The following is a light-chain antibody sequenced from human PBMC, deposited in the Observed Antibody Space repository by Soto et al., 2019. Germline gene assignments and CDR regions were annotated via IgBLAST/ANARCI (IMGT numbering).Light chain of an antibody. V-gene: IGKV1-9*01. CDR2: AAS. J-gene: IGKJ4*01. Sequence: DIQLTQSPSFLSASVGDRVTITCRASQGISSYLAWYQQKPGKAPKLLIYAASTLQSGVPSRFSGSGSGTEFTLTISSLQPEDFATYYCQRYNNWPLTFGGGTKV. CDR1: QGISSY. CDR3: QRYNNWPLT.